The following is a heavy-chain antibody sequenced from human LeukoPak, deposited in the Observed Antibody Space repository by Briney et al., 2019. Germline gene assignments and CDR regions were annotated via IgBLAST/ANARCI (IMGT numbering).Heavy chain of an antibody. Sequence: PSETLSLTCAVYGGSFSGYYWSWIRQPPGKGLEWIGEINHSGSTSYNPSLKSRVTISVDTSKNQFSLKLSSVTAADTAVYYCARVHSSRDYWGQGTLVTVSS. CDR3: ARVHSSRDY. CDR2: INHSGST. J-gene: IGHJ4*02. CDR1: GGSFSGYY. D-gene: IGHD6-13*01. V-gene: IGHV4-34*01.